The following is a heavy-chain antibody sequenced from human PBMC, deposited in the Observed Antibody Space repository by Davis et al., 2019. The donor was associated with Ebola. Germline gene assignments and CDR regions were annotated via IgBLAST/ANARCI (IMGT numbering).Heavy chain of an antibody. CDR3: ALTTYYYYGMDV. D-gene: IGHD4/OR15-4a*01. J-gene: IGHJ6*02. CDR1: GFTVSSNY. Sequence: GGSLRLSCAASGFTVSSNYMSWVRQAPGKGLEWVSVIHSGGSTYYADSVKGRFTISRDNSKNTLYLQMNSLRAEDTAVYYCALTTYYYYGMDVWGQGTTVTVSS. V-gene: IGHV3-53*01. CDR2: IHSGGST.